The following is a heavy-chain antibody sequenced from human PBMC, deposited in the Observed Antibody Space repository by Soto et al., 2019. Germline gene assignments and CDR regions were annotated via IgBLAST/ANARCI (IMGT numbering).Heavy chain of an antibody. J-gene: IGHJ6*02. CDR2: ISYDGSNK. CDR3: ANLASCSGGSCFPYYYYGMDV. Sequence: GGSLRLSCAASGFTFSSYGMHWVRQAPGKGLEWVAVISYDGSNKYYADSVKGRFTISRDNSKNTLYLQMNSLRAEDTAVYYCANLASCSGGSCFPYYYYGMDVWGQGTPVTVPS. CDR1: GFTFSSYG. D-gene: IGHD2-15*01. V-gene: IGHV3-30*18.